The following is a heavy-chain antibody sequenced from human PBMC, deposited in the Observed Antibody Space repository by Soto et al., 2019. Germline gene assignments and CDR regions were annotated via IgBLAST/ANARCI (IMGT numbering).Heavy chain of an antibody. Sequence: EVQLVESGGGLVQPGGSLRLSCAASEFTFSTYAMNWVRQAPGKGLEWVSYISSSSQNIRYADSVEGRFTISRDNAKNSLYLQMNSLRAEDTAVYYCARDQSRGQVFYYYMDVWGKGTTVTVSS. J-gene: IGHJ6*03. CDR2: ISSSSQNI. CDR3: ARDQSRGQVFYYYMDV. CDR1: EFTFSTYA. D-gene: IGHD3-10*01. V-gene: IGHV3-48*01.